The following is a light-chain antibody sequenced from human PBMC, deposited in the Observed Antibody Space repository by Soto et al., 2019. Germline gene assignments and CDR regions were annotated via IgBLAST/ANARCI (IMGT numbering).Light chain of an antibody. CDR1: QVINNL. V-gene: IGKV1-12*01. CDR2: STS. CDR3: QQANNFPWT. J-gene: IGKJ1*01. Sequence: DIQMTQSPSSVSASVGDSVTITCRANQVINNLLAWYQQKPGKAPKLLIYSTSNVQSGAPSRFSGGRSGTDFTLTISSLQTEDFATYYCQQANNFPWTFGQGTRVDNK.